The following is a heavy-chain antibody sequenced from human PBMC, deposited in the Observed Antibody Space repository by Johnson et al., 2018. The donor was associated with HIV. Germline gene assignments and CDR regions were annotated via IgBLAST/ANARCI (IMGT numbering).Heavy chain of an antibody. CDR3: ARDAWVLSYAFEI. D-gene: IGHD2-8*01. Sequence: VQLVESGGGVVRPGGSLRLSCVVSGFAVDDYGLNWVRQSPGKGLEWVSGLNRNGGSTDYADSVKGRFTISRDNSKNTLYLQMNSLRAEDTAVDSCARDAWVLSYAFEIWGQGTMVTVSS. V-gene: IGHV3-20*04. CDR2: LNRNGGST. CDR1: GFAVDDYG. J-gene: IGHJ3*02.